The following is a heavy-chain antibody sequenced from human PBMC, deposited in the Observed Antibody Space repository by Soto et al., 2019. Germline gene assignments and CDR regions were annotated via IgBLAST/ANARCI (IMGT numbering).Heavy chain of an antibody. Sequence: PGGSLRLSCAASGFTFSSYWMIWVRQAPGKGLEWVANIKQDGSEKYYVDSVKGRFTISRDNAKNSLYLQMNSLRAEDTAVYYCARDPNIVATMGSIYYYYGMDVWGQGTTVTVSS. CDR1: GFTFSSYW. CDR2: IKQDGSEK. D-gene: IGHD5-12*01. CDR3: ARDPNIVATMGSIYYYYGMDV. V-gene: IGHV3-7*01. J-gene: IGHJ6*02.